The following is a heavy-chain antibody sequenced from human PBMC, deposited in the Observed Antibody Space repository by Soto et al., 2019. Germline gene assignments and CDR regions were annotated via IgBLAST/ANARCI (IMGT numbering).Heavy chain of an antibody. CDR1: GYTLTELS. D-gene: IGHD6-19*01. CDR2: FDPEDGET. Sequence: ASVKVSCKVSGYTLTELSMHWVRQAPGKGLEWMGGFDPEDGETIYAQKFQGRVTMTEDTSTDTAYMELSSLRSEDTAVYYCAARTGGLQWLVFGFDYWGQGTLVTVSS. V-gene: IGHV1-24*01. CDR3: AARTGGLQWLVFGFDY. J-gene: IGHJ4*02.